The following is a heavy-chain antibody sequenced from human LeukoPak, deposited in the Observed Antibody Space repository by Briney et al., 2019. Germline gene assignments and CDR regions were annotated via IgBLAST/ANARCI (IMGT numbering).Heavy chain of an antibody. CDR2: MNPNSGNT. CDR1: GYAFTSYD. Sequence: ASVKVSCKASGYAFTSYDINWVRQATGQGLEWMGWMNPNSGNTGYAQKSQGRVTMTRNTSISTAYMELSSLRSEDTAVYYCARGDLTTLWFDPWGQGTLVTVSS. D-gene: IGHD2/OR15-2a*01. J-gene: IGHJ5*02. V-gene: IGHV1-8*02. CDR3: ARGDLTTLWFDP.